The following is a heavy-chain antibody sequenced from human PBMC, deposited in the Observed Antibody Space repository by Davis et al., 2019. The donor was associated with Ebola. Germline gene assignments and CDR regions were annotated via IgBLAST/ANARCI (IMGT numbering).Heavy chain of an antibody. D-gene: IGHD5-18*01. V-gene: IGHV4-39*01. Sequence: MPSETLSLTCTVSGGSISSSRYYWGWIRQPPGKGLEWIAYIYYSGNTYYNPSLKSRVTISVDTSKNQFSLKLSSVTAADTAVYYCARLDRYTYGRFDSWGQGNLVTVSS. J-gene: IGHJ4*02. CDR1: GGSISSSRYY. CDR2: IYYSGNT. CDR3: ARLDRYTYGRFDS.